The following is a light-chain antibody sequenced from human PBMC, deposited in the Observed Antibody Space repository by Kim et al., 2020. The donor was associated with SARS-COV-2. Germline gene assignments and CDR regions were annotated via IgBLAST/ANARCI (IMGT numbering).Light chain of an antibody. V-gene: IGLV2-23*02. CDR1: SSDVGGYDL. Sequence: GQSITISCTGTSSDVGGYDLVSWYQHHPGKAPKLMIYDVSKRPSGVSNRFSGSKSDNTASLTISGLQAEDEADYYCCSYGGSTTHVFGTGTKVTVL. CDR2: DVS. J-gene: IGLJ1*01. CDR3: CSYGGSTTHV.